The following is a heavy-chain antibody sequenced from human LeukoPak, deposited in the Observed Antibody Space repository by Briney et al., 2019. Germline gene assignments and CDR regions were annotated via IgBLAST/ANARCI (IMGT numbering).Heavy chain of an antibody. J-gene: IGHJ4*02. Sequence: SEALSLTCAVSGGSISSSNWWSWVRQPPGKGLEWIGEIYHSGSTNYNPSLKSRVTISVDKSKNQFSLKLSSVTAADTAVYYCARVIVTSTALDYWGQGTLVTVSS. D-gene: IGHD2/OR15-2a*01. CDR1: GGSISSSNW. CDR3: ARVIVTSTALDY. CDR2: IYHSGST. V-gene: IGHV4-4*02.